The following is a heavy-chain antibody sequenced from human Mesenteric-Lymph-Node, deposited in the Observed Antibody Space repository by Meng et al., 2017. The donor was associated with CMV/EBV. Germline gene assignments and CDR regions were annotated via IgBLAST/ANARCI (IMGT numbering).Heavy chain of an antibody. CDR1: GFTFTNYG. D-gene: IGHD3-10*01. CDR3: ARVPMVRVLDY. Sequence: GGSLRLSCAASGFTFTNYGLHWVRQAPGKGLEWVSYISSSGSTIYYADSVKGRFTISRDNAKNSLYLQMNSLRAEDTAVYYCARVPMVRVLDYWGQGTLVTVSS. J-gene: IGHJ4*02. CDR2: ISSSGSTI. V-gene: IGHV3-48*04.